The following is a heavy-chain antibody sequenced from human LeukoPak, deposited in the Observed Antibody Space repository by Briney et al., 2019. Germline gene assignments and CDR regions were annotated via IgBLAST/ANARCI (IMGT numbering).Heavy chain of an antibody. J-gene: IGHJ6*03. CDR3: ARHAGYYGPPYYYMDV. V-gene: IGHV4-39*01. D-gene: IGHD3-10*01. CDR2: IYYSGST. Sequence: PSETLSLTCAVSGGSISSSSYYWGWIRQPPGKGLEWIGSIYYSGSTYYNPSLKSRVTMSVDTSKKQFSLKLSSVTAADTAVYYCARHAGYYGPPYYYMDVWGKGTTVTISS. CDR1: GGSISSSSYY.